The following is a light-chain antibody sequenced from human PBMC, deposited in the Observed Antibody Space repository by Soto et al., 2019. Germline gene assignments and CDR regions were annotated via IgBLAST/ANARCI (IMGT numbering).Light chain of an antibody. J-gene: IGLJ3*02. V-gene: IGLV1-51*01. CDR1: SSNVGDNF. Sequence: QSALTQPASVSGSPGQSITISCSGNSSNVGDNFVSWYQQPPEAAPKLLIYDNHKRPSGIPDRFSGSKSGTSATLGITGLQTGDEADYYCATWDGSLSVVVFGGVTKLTVL. CDR2: DNH. CDR3: ATWDGSLSVVV.